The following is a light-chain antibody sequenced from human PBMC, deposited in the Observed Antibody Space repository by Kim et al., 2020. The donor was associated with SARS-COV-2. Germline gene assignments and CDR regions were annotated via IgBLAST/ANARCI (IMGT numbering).Light chain of an antibody. V-gene: IGLV1-44*01. CDR3: AAWDDSLHGPV. CDR2: TND. CDR1: SSNIGSKA. J-gene: IGLJ2*01. Sequence: GQRVTISWSGGSSNIGSKAVNWYQQVPGTAPKLLIHTNDQRPSGVPDRFSGSKSGTSGSLVISGLQSEDEADYYCAAWDDSLHGPVFGGGTQLTVL.